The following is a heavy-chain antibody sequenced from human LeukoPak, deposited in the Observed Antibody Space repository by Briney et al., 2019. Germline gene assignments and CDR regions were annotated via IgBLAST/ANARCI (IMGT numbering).Heavy chain of an antibody. V-gene: IGHV3-23*05. CDR1: GFTFSGFS. Sequence: GGSLRLSYAASGFTFSGFSMTWVRQAPGKGLEWVSTVSSSGSSTYYADSVKGRFTNSRDNSKNTLYLQMNSLRAKDTAVYYCAKTMGAIDHDCWGQGTLVTVSS. D-gene: IGHD1-26*01. CDR3: AKTMGAIDHDC. CDR2: VSSSGSST. J-gene: IGHJ4*02.